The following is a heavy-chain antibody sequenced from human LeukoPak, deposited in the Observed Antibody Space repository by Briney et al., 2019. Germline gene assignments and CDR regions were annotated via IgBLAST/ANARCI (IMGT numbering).Heavy chain of an antibody. CDR1: GFTFSSYG. CDR2: ISYDGSNK. J-gene: IGHJ6*02. V-gene: IGHV3-30*18. D-gene: IGHD5-18*01. CDR3: AKEIGSGYSFWDYYGMDV. Sequence: PPGGSLRLSCAASGFTFSSYGMHWVRQAPGKGLEWVAVISYDGSNKYYADSVKGRFTISRDNSKNTLYLQMNSLRAEDTAVYYCAKEIGSGYSFWDYYGMDVWGQGTTVTVSS.